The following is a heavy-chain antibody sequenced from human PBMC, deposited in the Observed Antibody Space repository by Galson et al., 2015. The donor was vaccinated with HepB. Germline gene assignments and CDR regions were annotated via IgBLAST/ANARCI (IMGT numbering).Heavy chain of an antibody. J-gene: IGHJ4*02. Sequence: SVKVSCKASGYTFTSYAMHWVRQAPGQRLEWMGWINAGNGNTKYSQKFQGRVTITRDTSASTAYMELSSLRSEDTAVYYCARCNDYVWGSYRHFDYWGQGTLVTVSP. D-gene: IGHD3-16*02. CDR1: GYTFTSYA. CDR2: INAGNGNT. CDR3: ARCNDYVWGSYRHFDY. V-gene: IGHV1-3*01.